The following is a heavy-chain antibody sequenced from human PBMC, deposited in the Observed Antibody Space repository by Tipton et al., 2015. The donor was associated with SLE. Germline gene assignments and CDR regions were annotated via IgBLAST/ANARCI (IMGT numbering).Heavy chain of an antibody. D-gene: IGHD1-26*01. Sequence: LRLSCTVSGGSIISSSHYWGWIRQPPGKGLEYIGSIYYSGSPYYNPSLKSRVTISLDTSKNHFSLKLSSVTAADTAVYYCARRGVGATYWYLDLWGRGPLVTVSS. J-gene: IGHJ2*01. V-gene: IGHV4-39*01. CDR2: IYYSGSP. CDR3: ARRGVGATYWYLDL. CDR1: GGSIISSSHY.